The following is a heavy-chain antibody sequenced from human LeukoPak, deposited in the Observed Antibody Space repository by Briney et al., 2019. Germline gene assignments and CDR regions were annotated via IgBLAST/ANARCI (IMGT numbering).Heavy chain of an antibody. V-gene: IGHV4-4*07. D-gene: IGHD2-15*01. CDR1: GVSISTYY. CDR3: ARDRRYCSGGSCSYYFDH. J-gene: IGHJ4*02. CDR2: IYTSGST. Sequence: SETLSLTCTVSGVSISTYYWSWVRQPAGKGLEWIGRIYTSGSTNYNPSLNSRVTISVDKSKNHLSLKLSSVTPADTAVYYCARDRRYCSGGSCSYYFDHWGQGALVTVSS.